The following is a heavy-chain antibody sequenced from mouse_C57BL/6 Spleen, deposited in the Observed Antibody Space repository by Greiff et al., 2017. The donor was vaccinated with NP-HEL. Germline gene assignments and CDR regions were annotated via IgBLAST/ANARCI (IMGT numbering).Heavy chain of an antibody. J-gene: IGHJ1*03. V-gene: IGHV1-82*01. CDR2: IYPGDGDT. Sequence: QVQLQQSGPELVKPGASVKLSCKASGYAFSSSWMNWVKQRPGKGLEWIGRIYPGDGDTNYNGKFKGKATLTADKSSSTAYMQLSSLTAEDSAVYFCARGRDYYGSSYDYFDVWGTGTTVTVSS. CDR1: GYAFSSSW. D-gene: IGHD1-1*01. CDR3: ARGRDYYGSSYDYFDV.